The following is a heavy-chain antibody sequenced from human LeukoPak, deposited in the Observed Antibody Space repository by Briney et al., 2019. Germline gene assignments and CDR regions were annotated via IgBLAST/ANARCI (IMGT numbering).Heavy chain of an antibody. V-gene: IGHV3-23*01. Sequence: GGSLRLSCAASGFTFPSYAMSWVRQAPGKGLNWVSAISDSGGSTYYADSVKGRFTISRDISKNTLYLQMNSLRADDTAVYYCARDLGGYCSGGSCSCFQHWGQGTLVTVSS. D-gene: IGHD2-15*01. J-gene: IGHJ1*01. CDR2: ISDSGGST. CDR3: ARDLGGYCSGGSCSCFQH. CDR1: GFTFPSYA.